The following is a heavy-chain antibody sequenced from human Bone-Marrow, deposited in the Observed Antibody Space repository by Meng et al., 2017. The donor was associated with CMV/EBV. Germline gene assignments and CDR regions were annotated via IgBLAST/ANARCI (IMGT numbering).Heavy chain of an antibody. CDR3: ARSPSYCSSTSCYGHYYYGMDV. Sequence: SVKVSCKASGYTFTGYYMHWVRQAPGQGLEWMGGIIPIFGTANYAQKFQGRVTITTDESTSTAYMELSSLRSEDTAVYYCARSPSYCSSTSCYGHYYYGMDVWGQGTTVNVSS. D-gene: IGHD2-2*01. CDR2: IIPIFGTA. J-gene: IGHJ6*02. V-gene: IGHV1-69*05. CDR1: GYTFTGYY.